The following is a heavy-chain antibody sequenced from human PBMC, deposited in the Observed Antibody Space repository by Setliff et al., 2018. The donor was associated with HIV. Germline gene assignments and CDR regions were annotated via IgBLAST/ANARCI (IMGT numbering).Heavy chain of an antibody. Sequence: ASVKVSCKASGYTFTSYGFSWVRQAPGQGLEWMGWISAYNGNTDYAQKLQGRVTMTTDTSTSTAYMELRSLRSDDTAVYYCARDRQQWLVSYYYYGMDVWGQGTTVTVS. CDR3: ARDRQQWLVSYYYYGMDV. J-gene: IGHJ6*02. D-gene: IGHD6-19*01. V-gene: IGHV1-18*01. CDR1: GYTFTSYG. CDR2: ISAYNGNT.